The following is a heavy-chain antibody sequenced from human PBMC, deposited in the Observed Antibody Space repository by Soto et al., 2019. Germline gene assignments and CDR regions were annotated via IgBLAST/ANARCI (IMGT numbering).Heavy chain of an antibody. J-gene: IGHJ5*02. CDR3: ARVVRGENWCDP. V-gene: IGHV1-69*01. CDR2: IIPILGTA. CDR1: GGTFSSYA. D-gene: IGHD3-10*01. Sequence: QVQLVQSGAEVKKHGASVKVSCKASGGTFSSYAISWVRQAPGQVLEWMGGIIPILGTANYAQKFQGRVTITADESTSTAYRELSSMRSEDTAVYYWARVVRGENWCDPGGKGTLVTV.